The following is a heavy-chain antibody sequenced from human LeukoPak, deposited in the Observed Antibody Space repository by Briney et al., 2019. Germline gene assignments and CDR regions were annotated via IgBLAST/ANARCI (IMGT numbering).Heavy chain of an antibody. CDR1: GFTFSTYW. V-gene: IGHV3-74*01. J-gene: IGHJ3*02. CDR2: LWGDGSYT. CDR3: AREYMVQGQPTQKDAFDI. D-gene: IGHD3-10*01. Sequence: GVSLRLSCAASGFTFSTYWMHWLRQAPGKGLVWVSRLWGDGSYTSYADSVKGRFTISRDNAKNTLYLQMNSLRAEDTAVYYCAREYMVQGQPTQKDAFDIWGQGTMVTVSS.